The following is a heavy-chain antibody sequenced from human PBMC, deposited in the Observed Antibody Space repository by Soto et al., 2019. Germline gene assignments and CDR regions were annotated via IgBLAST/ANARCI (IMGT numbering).Heavy chain of an antibody. V-gene: IGHV3-11*01. CDR1: GFSFRYYF. CDR2: IGPYGNSI. Sequence: PGGSLRLSCAASGFSFRYYFMSWTRQAPGKGLEWVSYIGPYGNSIYYADSVKGRFTISRDDAKKSLYLHMSSLRAEDTAVYYCARDDYTYGVYWGPGSLVTVSS. J-gene: IGHJ4*02. D-gene: IGHD3-3*01. CDR3: ARDDYTYGVY.